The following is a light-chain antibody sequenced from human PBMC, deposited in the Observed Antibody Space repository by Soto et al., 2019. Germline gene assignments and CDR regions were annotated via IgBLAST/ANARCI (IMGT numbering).Light chain of an antibody. CDR2: DVI. J-gene: IGLJ3*02. CDR3: CSYAGNFIWV. Sequence: QSALTQPRSVSGSPGQSITLSCDGSTSDVGAYNLVSWYQQHPGEAPKLMIYDVIKRPSGVPYRFSGSKSGNTASLTISGLQVDDEADYYCCSYAGNFIWVFGGGTKVTVL. V-gene: IGLV2-11*01. CDR1: TSDVGAYNL.